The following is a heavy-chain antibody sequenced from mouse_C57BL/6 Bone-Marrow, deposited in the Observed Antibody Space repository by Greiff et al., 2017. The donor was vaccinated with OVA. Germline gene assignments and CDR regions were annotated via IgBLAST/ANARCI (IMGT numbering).Heavy chain of an antibody. CDR3: ARWGYDYDDYFDY. D-gene: IGHD2-4*01. Sequence: VQLQQSGAELARPGASVKLSCKASGYTFTSYGISWVKQRTGQGLEWIGEIYPRSGNTYYNEKFKGKATLTADKSSRTAYMALRSLTSEDSAVYSCARWGYDYDDYFDYWGKGTTLTVSS. J-gene: IGHJ2*01. CDR2: IYPRSGNT. CDR1: GYTFTSYG. V-gene: IGHV1-81*01.